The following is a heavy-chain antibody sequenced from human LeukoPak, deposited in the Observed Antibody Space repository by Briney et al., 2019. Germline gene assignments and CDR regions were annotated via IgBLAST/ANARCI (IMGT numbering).Heavy chain of an antibody. CDR1: GGSLSGSS. D-gene: IGHD5-12*01. V-gene: IGHV4-34*01. J-gene: IGHJ1*01. Sequence: PSETLSLTCAVYGGSLSGSSWSWIRQPPGKGLERIGEVDDTGSTNYNPSLKSRATISADTPKRQFSLTLPSVTAADTAVYYCARRDSGYAPTALQEWGQGTLVTVSA. CDR3: ARRDSGYAPTALQE. CDR2: VDDTGST.